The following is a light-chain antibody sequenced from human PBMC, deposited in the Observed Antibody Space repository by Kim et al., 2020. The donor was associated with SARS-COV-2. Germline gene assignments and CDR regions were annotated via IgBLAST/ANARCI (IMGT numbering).Light chain of an antibody. Sequence: SVSPGEGATLSCRASQSVSTNLAWYQHKPGQAPRLLISGASTRAPGIPARFSGSGSETEFALSISSLQSEDFAVYYCQQYSDWPQFGQGTKLEI. CDR1: QSVSTN. J-gene: IGKJ2*01. CDR2: GAS. V-gene: IGKV3-15*01. CDR3: QQYSDWPQ.